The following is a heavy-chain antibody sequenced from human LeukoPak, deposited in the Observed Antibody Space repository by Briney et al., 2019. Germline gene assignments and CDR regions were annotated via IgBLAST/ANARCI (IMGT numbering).Heavy chain of an antibody. J-gene: IGHJ5*02. Sequence: PGGSLRLSCAASGFTFSSYGMHWVRQAPGKGLEWVTFMRYDGSNKYYADSVKGRFTISRDNSKNTLYLQMNSLRAEDTAVYYCAKGGITVAMGFDPWGQGTLVTVSS. CDR3: AKGGITVAMGFDP. CDR1: GFTFSSYG. CDR2: MRYDGSNK. V-gene: IGHV3-30*02. D-gene: IGHD6-13*01.